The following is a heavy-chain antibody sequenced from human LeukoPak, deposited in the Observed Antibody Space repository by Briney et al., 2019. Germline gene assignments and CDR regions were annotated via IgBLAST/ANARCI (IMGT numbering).Heavy chain of an antibody. CDR3: ARHPDYYYYYMVV. J-gene: IGHJ6*03. CDR2: MYYSGST. V-gene: IGHV4-39*01. CDR1: GFTFSSSA. Sequence: PGGSLRLSCAASGFTFSSSAMSWIRQPPGKGLEWIGSMYYSGSTYYNPSLKSRVTISVDTSKNHFSLKLSSVTAADTAVYYCARHPDYYYYYMVVWGKGTTVTISS.